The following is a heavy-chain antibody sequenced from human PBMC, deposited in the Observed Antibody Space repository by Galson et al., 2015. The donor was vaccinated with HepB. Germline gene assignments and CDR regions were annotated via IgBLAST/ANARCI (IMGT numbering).Heavy chain of an antibody. V-gene: IGHV1-69*13. CDR1: GGTFSSYA. Sequence: SVKVSCKASGGTFSSYAISWVRQAPGQGLEWMGGIIPNFGTANYAQKFQGRVTITADESASTAYMELSSLRSEDTAVYYCARDKSPTNWFDPWGQGTLVTVSS. D-gene: IGHD4-17*01. CDR2: IIPNFGTA. J-gene: IGHJ5*02. CDR3: ARDKSPTNWFDP.